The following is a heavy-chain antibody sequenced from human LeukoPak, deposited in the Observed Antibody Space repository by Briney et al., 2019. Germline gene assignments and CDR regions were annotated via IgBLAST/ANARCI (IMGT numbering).Heavy chain of an antibody. D-gene: IGHD6-6*01. CDR3: AKDSSLSWSRYYFDY. V-gene: IGHV3-30*02. J-gene: IGHJ4*02. CDR1: GFTFSSYG. Sequence: PGGSLRLSCAASGFTFSSYGMHWVRQAPGKGLEWVAFIRYDGSNKYYADSVKGRFTISRDNSKNTLYLQMNSLRAEDTAVYYCAKDSSLSWSRYYFDYWGQGTLVTVSS. CDR2: IRYDGSNK.